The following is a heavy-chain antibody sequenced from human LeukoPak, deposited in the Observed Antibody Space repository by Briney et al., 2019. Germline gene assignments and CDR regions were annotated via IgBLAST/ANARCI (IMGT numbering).Heavy chain of an antibody. V-gene: IGHV3-30*18. CDR3: AKVGSPVVTTAGRDAFDI. J-gene: IGHJ3*02. CDR1: GFTFSSYG. D-gene: IGHD4-23*01. CDR2: ISYDGSNK. Sequence: GGSLRLSCAASGFTFSSYGMHWVRQAPDKGLEWVAVISYDGSNKYYADSVKGRFTISRDNSKNTLYLQMNSLRAEDTAVYYCAKVGSPVVTTAGRDAFDIWGQGTMVTVSS.